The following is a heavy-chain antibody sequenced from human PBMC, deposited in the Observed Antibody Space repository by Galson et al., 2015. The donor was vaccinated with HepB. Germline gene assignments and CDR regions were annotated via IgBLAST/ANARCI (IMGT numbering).Heavy chain of an antibody. CDR1: SNTFTRYG. CDR2: ISAYNGNT. CDR3: ASPTMVRGVTNYCYYGMDV. V-gene: IGHV1-18*01. D-gene: IGHD3-10*01. J-gene: IGHJ6*02. Sequence: SVKVSCKASSNTFTRYGISWVRQAPGQGLEWMGWISAYNGNTNYAQKLQGRVTMTSDSSTSTAYMELRSLRSDDTGVYYCASPTMVRGVTNYCYYGMDVWGQGTTVTVSS.